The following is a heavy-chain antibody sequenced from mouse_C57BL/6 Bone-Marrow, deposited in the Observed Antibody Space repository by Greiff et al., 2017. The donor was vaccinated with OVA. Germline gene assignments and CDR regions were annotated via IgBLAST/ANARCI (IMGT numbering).Heavy chain of an antibody. D-gene: IGHD2-5*01. V-gene: IGHV1-19*01. CDR2: INPYNGGT. CDR1: GYTFTDYY. J-gene: IGHJ1*03. Sequence: EVQLQQSGPVLVKPGASVKMSCKASGYTFTDYYMNWVKQSHGKSLEWIGVINPYNGGTSYNQKFKSKATLTVDKPSSTAYMQLSSLTSEDSAVYYCARCGYSKRWYFDVWGTGTTVTVSS. CDR3: ARCGYSKRWYFDV.